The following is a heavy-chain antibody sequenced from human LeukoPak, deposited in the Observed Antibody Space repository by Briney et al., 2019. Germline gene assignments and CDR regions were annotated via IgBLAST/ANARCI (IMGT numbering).Heavy chain of an antibody. CDR1: GYSISSDNY. Sequence: KSSETLSLTCAVSGYSISSDNYWVWIRQPPGQGLEWTGGIYHSVSTYYNPSLKSRVTMSVDTSKNQFSLKLSSVTAADTAVYYCARAPRDSSSSNYMRRFDYWGQGTLVTVSS. D-gene: IGHD3-22*01. V-gene: IGHV4-38-2*01. CDR3: ARAPRDSSSSNYMRRFDY. CDR2: IYHSVST. J-gene: IGHJ4*02.